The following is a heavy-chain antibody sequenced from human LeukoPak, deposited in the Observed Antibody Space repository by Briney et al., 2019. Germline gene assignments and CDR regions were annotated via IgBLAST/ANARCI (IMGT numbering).Heavy chain of an antibody. CDR1: GFTFSNFW. J-gene: IGHJ4*02. CDR2: IKEDGSEK. Sequence: PGRSLRLSCAASGFTFSNFWMSWVRQPPGKGLEWVANIKEDGSEKYFVDSVKGRFAVSRDNDKNALYLQMSSLRAEDTAVYYCARIDCSSGCYWGYWGQGTLVIVSS. D-gene: IGHD6-19*01. V-gene: IGHV3-7*05. CDR3: ARIDCSSGCYWGY.